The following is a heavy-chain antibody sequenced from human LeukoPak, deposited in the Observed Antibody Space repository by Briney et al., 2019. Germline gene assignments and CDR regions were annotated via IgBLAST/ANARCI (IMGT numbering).Heavy chain of an antibody. CDR1: GYSFTSYW. D-gene: IGHD1-1*01. CDR2: IDPSDSYT. Sequence: GESLKISGKGSGYSFTSYWISWVRQMPGKGLEWMGRIDPSDSYTNYSPSFQGHVTISADKSISTAYLQWSSLKASDTAMYYCARHMETPQNDAFDIWGQGTMVTVSS. CDR3: ARHMETPQNDAFDI. V-gene: IGHV5-10-1*01. J-gene: IGHJ3*02.